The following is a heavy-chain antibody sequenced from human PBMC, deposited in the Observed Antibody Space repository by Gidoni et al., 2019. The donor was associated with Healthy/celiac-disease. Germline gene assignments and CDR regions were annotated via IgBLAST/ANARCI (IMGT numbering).Heavy chain of an antibody. CDR3: ARLGVVPAASVVDY. CDR1: GGSISSYY. V-gene: IGHV4-59*01. CDR2: IYYSGST. Sequence: QVQLQESGPGLVKPSETLSLTCTVSGGSISSYYWSWIRQPPGKGLEWIGYIYYSGSTNYNPSLKSRVTISVDTSKNQFSLKLSSVTAADTAVYYCARLGVVPAASVVDYWGQGTLVTVSS. D-gene: IGHD2-2*01. J-gene: IGHJ4*02.